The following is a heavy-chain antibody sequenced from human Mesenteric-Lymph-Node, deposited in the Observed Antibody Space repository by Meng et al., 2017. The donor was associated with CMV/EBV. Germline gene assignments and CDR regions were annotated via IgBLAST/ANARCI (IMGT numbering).Heavy chain of an antibody. CDR2: INGDGATT. CDR3: AKKEVYYASGRSPFDY. CDR1: GFTFSDYA. D-gene: IGHD3-10*01. V-gene: IGHV3-23*01. Sequence: GGSLRLSCVASGFTFSDYAMSWVRQVPGKGLEWVSSINGDGATTYHADSVRGRFTISRDNSKDTLYLQMSSLRAEDTAVYYCAKKEVYYASGRSPFDYWGQGKLVTVSS. J-gene: IGHJ4*02.